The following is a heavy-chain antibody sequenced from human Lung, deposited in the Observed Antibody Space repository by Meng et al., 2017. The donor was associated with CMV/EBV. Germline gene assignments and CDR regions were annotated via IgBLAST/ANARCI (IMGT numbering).Heavy chain of an antibody. D-gene: IGHD3-9*01. CDR2: INTYNGKT. CDR3: ASALDPTYFNY. V-gene: IGHV1-18*01. CDR1: GYTFTNYG. J-gene: IGHJ4*02. Sequence: ASVKVSCKASGYTFTNYGISWVRRAPGQGLEWMGWINTYNGKTNYRQNLQGRVTMTTDTSTSTVYMELRSLRSDDTAVYYCASALDPTYFNYWGQGTLVTFSS.